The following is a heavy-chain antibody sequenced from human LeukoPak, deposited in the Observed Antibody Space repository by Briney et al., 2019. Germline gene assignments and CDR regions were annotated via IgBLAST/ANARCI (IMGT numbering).Heavy chain of an antibody. J-gene: IGHJ4*02. CDR2: IKEDGSVK. Sequence: GESLTLSCAASGFTFATYWMHRVRQAPGKGLEWVANIKEDGSVKNYVGSVKSRFTISRDNAKNSLYLQMNSLRAEDTAVYYCMKGSPFGDHWGQGILVTVSS. CDR3: MKGSPFGDH. D-gene: IGHD3-16*01. CDR1: GFTFATYW. V-gene: IGHV3-7*03.